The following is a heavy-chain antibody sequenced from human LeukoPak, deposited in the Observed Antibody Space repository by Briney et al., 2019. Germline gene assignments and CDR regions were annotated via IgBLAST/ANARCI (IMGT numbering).Heavy chain of an antibody. CDR2: IVVGSGNT. D-gene: IGHD3-3*01. V-gene: IGHV1-58*01. J-gene: IGHJ4*02. Sequence: ASVKVSCKASGFTFTSSAVQWVRQARGQRLEWIGWIVVGSGNTNYAQKVQGRVSMTTDTSTNTAYMELRSLRSDDTAVYYCARGCTDFWSGYYPPYYLDSWGQGTLVTVSS. CDR1: GFTFTSSA. CDR3: ARGCTDFWSGYYPPYYLDS.